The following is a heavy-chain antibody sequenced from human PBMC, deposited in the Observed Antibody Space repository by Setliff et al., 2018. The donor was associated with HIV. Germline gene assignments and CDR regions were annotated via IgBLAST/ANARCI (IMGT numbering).Heavy chain of an antibody. J-gene: IGHJ4*02. CDR3: AKGGQLWFSYFDY. Sequence: PGGSLRLSCAASGFTFSSYAMHWVRQAPGKGLEWVAVISYDGSNKYYADSLKGRFTISRDNSKNTLYLPINSLRADDTAVYYCAKGGQLWFSYFDYWGQGTLVTVSS. CDR1: GFTFSSYA. D-gene: IGHD5-18*01. V-gene: IGHV3-30*01. CDR2: ISYDGSNK.